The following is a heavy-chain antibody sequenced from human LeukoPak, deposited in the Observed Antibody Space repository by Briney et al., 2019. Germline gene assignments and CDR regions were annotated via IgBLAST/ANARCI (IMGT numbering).Heavy chain of an antibody. Sequence: SETLSLTCTVSGGSISGYYWTWIRLPPGRGLEWIGYIYYSGSTTYNPSLKSRVTISVDTSKNQFSLKLSSVTAADTAVYYCARQGSSGWGYYYYGMDVWGQGTTVTVSS. CDR3: ARQGSSGWGYYYYGMDV. V-gene: IGHV4-59*08. D-gene: IGHD6-19*01. CDR1: GGSISGYY. CDR2: IYYSGST. J-gene: IGHJ6*02.